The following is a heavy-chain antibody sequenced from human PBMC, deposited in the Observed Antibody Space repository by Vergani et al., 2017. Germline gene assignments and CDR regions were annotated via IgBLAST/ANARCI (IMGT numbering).Heavy chain of an antibody. CDR2: IFSNDDK. Sequence: QVTLQESGPVLVKPTETLTLTCTVSGFSLSNARMSVSWLRQPPGKALEWLAHIFSNDDKSYSTSLKTRLTISKDTSKSQVVLTMTNMGPVDTATYYCARMLPHSSASGRYYSGLDVWGQGTTVTVSS. CDR1: GFSLSNARMS. J-gene: IGHJ6*02. CDR3: ARMLPHSSASGRYYSGLDV. V-gene: IGHV2-26*01. D-gene: IGHD3-10*01.